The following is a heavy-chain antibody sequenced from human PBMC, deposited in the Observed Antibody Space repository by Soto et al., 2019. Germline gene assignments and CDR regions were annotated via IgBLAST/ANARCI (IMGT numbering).Heavy chain of an antibody. CDR2: ISGSGGST. CDR3: AKANTYYDFWRGYYTGEYYYMDV. CDR1: GFTFSSYA. J-gene: IGHJ6*03. D-gene: IGHD3-3*01. Sequence: EVQLLESGGGLVQPGGSLRLSCAASGFTFSSYAMSWVRQAPGKGLEWVSAISGSGGSTYYADSVKGRFTISRDNSKNTLYLQMNSLRAEDTAVYYCAKANTYYDFWRGYYTGEYYYMDVWGKGTTVTVSS. V-gene: IGHV3-23*01.